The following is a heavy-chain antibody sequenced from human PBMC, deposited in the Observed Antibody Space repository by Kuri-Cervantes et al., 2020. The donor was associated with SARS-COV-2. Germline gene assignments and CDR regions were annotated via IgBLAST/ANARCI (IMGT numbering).Heavy chain of an antibody. Sequence: GGSLRLSCAASGFTFSTYGMHWVRQAPGKGLEWVAFIRYDGSDKYYGDSVKGRFTISRDNAKNSLYLQMNSLRAEDTAVYYCARDSAYCGGDCPWGDAFDIWGQGTMVTVSS. V-gene: IGHV3-30*02. CDR2: IRYDGSDK. CDR3: ARDSAYCGGDCPWGDAFDI. J-gene: IGHJ3*02. D-gene: IGHD2-21*01. CDR1: GFTFSTYG.